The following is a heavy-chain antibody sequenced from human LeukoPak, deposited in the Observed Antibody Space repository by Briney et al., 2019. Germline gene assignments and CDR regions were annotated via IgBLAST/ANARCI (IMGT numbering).Heavy chain of an antibody. Sequence: ASVKVSCKASGYTFTTYAMHWVRQAPGQRLEWMGWINAGNGNTKYSQKFQARVTITRDTSASTAYTELSSLRSEDTAVYYCARDPIGSRWPYYFDHWGQGTLVTVSS. CDR1: GYTFTTYA. D-gene: IGHD6-13*01. CDR2: INAGNGNT. V-gene: IGHV1-3*01. CDR3: ARDPIGSRWPYYFDH. J-gene: IGHJ4*02.